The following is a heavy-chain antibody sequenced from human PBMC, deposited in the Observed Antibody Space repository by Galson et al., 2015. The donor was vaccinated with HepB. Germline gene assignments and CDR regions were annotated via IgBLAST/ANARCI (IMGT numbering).Heavy chain of an antibody. CDR1: GDSVSSPSAV. CDR2: TWYRTKWYY. V-gene: IGHV6-1*01. D-gene: IGHD1-26*01. Sequence: CAISGDSVSSPSAVWNWVRQSPSRGLEWLGRTWYRTKWYYEFAVSMESRITINPDTSKNQFSLQLSSVTPEDTAVYYCARTQVGAAYFDYWGQGTLVTVSS. CDR3: ARTQVGAAYFDY. J-gene: IGHJ4*02.